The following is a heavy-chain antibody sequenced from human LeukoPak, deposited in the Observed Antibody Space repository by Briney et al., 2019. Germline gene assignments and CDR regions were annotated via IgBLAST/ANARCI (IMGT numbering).Heavy chain of an antibody. V-gene: IGHV4-4*02. D-gene: IGHD3-10*01. Sequence: PSETLSLTCAVSGVSMSSTNWWRWVRPPPGKGLEWIGEIYHSGSTHYNPSLKSRVTISLDNSQNQFSLKLTSVTAADTAVYYCARAVGSGSFQTYYYYMDVWGKGTTVTISS. CDR3: ARAVGSGSFQTYYYYMDV. J-gene: IGHJ6*03. CDR2: IYHSGST. CDR1: GVSMSSTNW.